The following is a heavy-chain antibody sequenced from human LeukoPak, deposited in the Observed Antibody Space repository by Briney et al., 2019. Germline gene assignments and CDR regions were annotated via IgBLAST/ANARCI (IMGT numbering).Heavy chain of an antibody. V-gene: IGHV1-3*01. CDR2: INAGNGNT. Sequence: ASVKVSCKASGYTFTSYAMHWVRQAPGQRLEWMGWINAGNGNTKYSQKFQGRVTITRDTSASTAYMELCSLRSEDTAVYYCARDWLVYYGMDAWGQGTTVTVSS. D-gene: IGHD6-19*01. CDR3: ARDWLVYYGMDA. CDR1: GYTFTSYA. J-gene: IGHJ6*02.